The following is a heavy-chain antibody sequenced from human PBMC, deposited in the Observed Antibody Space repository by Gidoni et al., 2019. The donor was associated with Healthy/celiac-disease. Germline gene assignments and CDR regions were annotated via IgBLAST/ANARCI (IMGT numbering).Heavy chain of an antibody. CDR3: ARVSSPYDYVWGSYRYTDFDY. J-gene: IGHJ4*02. Sequence: QVQLVQSGAEVKKPGASVKVSCMASGDTFTGYYITWARQAPGQVLEWMGWINPNSGCTNYALKFQGRVTSNRDTSISTAYMELSRLSSDDTAVYYCARVSSPYDYVWGSYRYTDFDYWGQGTLVTVSS. V-gene: IGHV1-2*01. CDR1: GDTFTGYY. D-gene: IGHD3-16*02. CDR2: INPNSGCT.